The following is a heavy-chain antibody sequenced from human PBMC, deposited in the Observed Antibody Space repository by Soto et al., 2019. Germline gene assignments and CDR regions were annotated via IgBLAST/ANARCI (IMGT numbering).Heavy chain of an antibody. V-gene: IGHV4-4*07. CDR3: ARVLGYCSSTSCAYHFDY. J-gene: IGHJ4*02. CDR2: IYTSGST. CDR1: GGSISSYY. Sequence: LSLACTVSGGSISSYYCSWIRQPAGKGLEWIGRIYTSGSTNYNPSLKSRVTMSVDTSKNQFSLKLSSVTAADTAVYYCARVLGYCSSTSCAYHFDYWGQGTLVTVSS. D-gene: IGHD2-2*01.